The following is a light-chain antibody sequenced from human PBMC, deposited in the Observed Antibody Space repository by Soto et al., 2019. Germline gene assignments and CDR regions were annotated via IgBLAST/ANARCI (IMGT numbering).Light chain of an antibody. Sequence: EIVLTQSPATLSVSPGERFTLSCRASQSVDINLAWYQQKPGQAPRLLIYGASTRATDMPGRFSGRGAGTEFTLTISSLQPDDCATYYCQQYNTYWTFGQGTKVDIK. CDR1: QSVDIN. CDR3: QQYNTYWT. J-gene: IGKJ1*01. V-gene: IGKV3-15*01. CDR2: GAS.